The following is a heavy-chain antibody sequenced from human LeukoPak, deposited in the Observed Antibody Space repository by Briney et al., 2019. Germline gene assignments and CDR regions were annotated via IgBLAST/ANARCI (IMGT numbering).Heavy chain of an antibody. CDR3: ARTTMVRGVLFDY. CDR2: ISSNGGST. J-gene: IGHJ4*02. Sequence: PGGSLRRSCAASGFTFSSYAMHWVRQAPGKGLEYVSAISSNGGSTYYANSVKGRFTISRDNSKNTLYLQMGSLRAEDMAVYYCARTTMVRGVLFDYWGQGTLVTVSS. V-gene: IGHV3-64*01. CDR1: GFTFSSYA. D-gene: IGHD3-10*01.